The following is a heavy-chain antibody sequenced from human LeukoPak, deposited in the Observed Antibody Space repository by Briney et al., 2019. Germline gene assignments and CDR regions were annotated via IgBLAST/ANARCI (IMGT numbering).Heavy chain of an antibody. D-gene: IGHD6-13*01. CDR3: AKEMALSYSSSWYGDY. Sequence: GGSLRLSCAASGFTFSSYAMSWVRQAPGKGLEWVSAISGSGGSTYYAGSVKGRLTISRDNSKNTLYLQMNSLRAEDTAVYYCAKEMALSYSSSWYGDYWGQGTLVTVSS. V-gene: IGHV3-23*01. CDR1: GFTFSSYA. CDR2: ISGSGGST. J-gene: IGHJ4*02.